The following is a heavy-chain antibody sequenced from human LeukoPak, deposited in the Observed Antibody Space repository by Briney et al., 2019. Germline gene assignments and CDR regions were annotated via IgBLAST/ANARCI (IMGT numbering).Heavy chain of an antibody. V-gene: IGHV1-18*01. J-gene: IGHJ5*02. Sequence: ASVKVSCKASGYTFTSHGFSWVRQAPGQGLEWMGWISPFNGNTNYAEKFRARVTMTTDASTSTVAMELRSLRSEGTAVYYCARGLGSSWYRGTHLWFDPWGQGTLVTVSS. CDR2: ISPFNGNT. CDR3: ARGLGSSWYRGTHLWFDP. D-gene: IGHD6-13*01. CDR1: GYTFTSHG.